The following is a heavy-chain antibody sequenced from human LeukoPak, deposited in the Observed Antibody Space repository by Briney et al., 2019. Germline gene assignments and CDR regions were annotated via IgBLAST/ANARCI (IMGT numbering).Heavy chain of an antibody. CDR1: AYSFTSYW. CDR3: ARSRGYVGYDDAFDI. Sequence: GESLKISCKGSAYSFTSYWIGWVRQVPGKGLEWMGIIYPGDSDSRYSPSFQGQVTISADKSINTAYLQWSSLKASDTAMYYCARSRGYVGYDDAFDIWGQGTMVTVSS. J-gene: IGHJ3*02. V-gene: IGHV5-51*01. CDR2: IYPGDSDS. D-gene: IGHD5-12*01.